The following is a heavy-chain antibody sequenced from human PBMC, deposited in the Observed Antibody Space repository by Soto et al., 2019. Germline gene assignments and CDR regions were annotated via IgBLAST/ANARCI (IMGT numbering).Heavy chain of an antibody. V-gene: IGHV1-58*01. CDR1: GFTFTSSA. CDR3: AADGDTAMVPDY. J-gene: IGHJ4*02. D-gene: IGHD5-18*01. Sequence: ASVKVSCKASGFTFTSSAVQWVRQARGQRLEWIGWIVVGSGNTNYAQKFQERVTITRDMSTSTAYMELSSLRSEDTAVYYCAADGDTAMVPDYWGQGTLVTVSS. CDR2: IVVGSGNT.